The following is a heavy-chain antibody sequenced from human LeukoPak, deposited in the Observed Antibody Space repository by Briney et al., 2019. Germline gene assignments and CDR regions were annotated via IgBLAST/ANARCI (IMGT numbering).Heavy chain of an antibody. CDR2: IKQDGSEK. J-gene: IGHJ4*02. D-gene: IGHD3-10*01. Sequence: GGSLRLSCTASGFTFSYYWINWVRQAPGKGLEWVASIKQDGSEKYYVDSVKGRFTISRDNAKNSLYLQMNSLRAEDTAVYYCARGGGTFDYWGQGTLVTASS. CDR3: ARGGGTFDY. CDR1: GFTFSYYW. V-gene: IGHV3-7*01.